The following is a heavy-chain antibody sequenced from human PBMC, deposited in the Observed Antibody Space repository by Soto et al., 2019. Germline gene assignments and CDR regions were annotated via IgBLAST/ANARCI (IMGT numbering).Heavy chain of an antibody. J-gene: IGHJ4*02. D-gene: IGHD3-16*01. Sequence: EVQLVESGGGLVQPGGSLRLSCAASGFTFRNYGMNWVRQAPGKGLEWVSYISSSSSNTINYADSVKGRFTSSIDNAKNALYLQMNSLRADDTALYYCARDLWDDLAGGESDYWGQGTLVTVSS. CDR3: ARDLWDDLAGGESDY. CDR1: GFTFRNYG. CDR2: ISSSSSNTI. V-gene: IGHV3-48*01.